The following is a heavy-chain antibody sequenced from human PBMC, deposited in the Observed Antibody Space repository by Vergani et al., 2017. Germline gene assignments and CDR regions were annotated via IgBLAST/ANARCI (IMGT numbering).Heavy chain of an antibody. J-gene: IGHJ6*03. Sequence: QVQLQQWGAGLLKPSETLSLTCAVYGGSFSGYYWSWIRQPPGKGLEWIGEINHSGSTNYNPSLKSRVTISVDKSKNQFYLKLSSVTAADTAVYYCARVWGDYCSSTSCYPGYYYYYMDVWGKGTTVTVSS. V-gene: IGHV4-34*01. CDR2: INHSGST. CDR3: ARVWGDYCSSTSCYPGYYYYYMDV. D-gene: IGHD2-2*01. CDR1: GGSFSGYY.